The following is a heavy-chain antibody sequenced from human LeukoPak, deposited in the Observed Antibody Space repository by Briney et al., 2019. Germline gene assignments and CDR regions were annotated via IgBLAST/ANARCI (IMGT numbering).Heavy chain of an antibody. CDR3: AKRSGYCSTISCYHLFDY. V-gene: IGHV3-23*01. D-gene: IGHD2-2*01. J-gene: IGHJ4*02. Sequence: GGSLRLSCAASGFTFSNYAMTWVRQAPGKGLEWVSTISGTGGFTTSTYYADSVKGRFTISRDNSDNKLYLQMDGLRADDTAVYYCAKRSGYCSTISCYHLFDYWGQGTLVTVSS. CDR2: ISGTGGFTTST. CDR1: GFTFSNYA.